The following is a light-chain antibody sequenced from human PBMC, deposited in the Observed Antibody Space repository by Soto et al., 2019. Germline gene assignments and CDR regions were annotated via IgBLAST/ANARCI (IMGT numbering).Light chain of an antibody. Sequence: QSVLTQPPSASGSPGQSVTISCTGASSDVGGYNFVSWYQHHPGKAPRLMIYDVTQRPSGVPDRFSGSKSGNTASLTVSGLQVADEAYYYCSSYAGSSIPVAFGGGTNLTVL. CDR1: SSDVGGYNF. V-gene: IGLV2-8*01. CDR3: SSYAGSSIPVA. J-gene: IGLJ2*01. CDR2: DVT.